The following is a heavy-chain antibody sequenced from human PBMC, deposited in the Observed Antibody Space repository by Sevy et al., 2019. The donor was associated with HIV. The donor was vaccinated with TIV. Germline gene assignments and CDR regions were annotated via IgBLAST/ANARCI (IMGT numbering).Heavy chain of an antibody. CDR3: XXXXXXYPLYFDY. Sequence: GGSLRLSCAASGFIFTNHAMHWVRQAPGKGLEWVSVISASADATHYADSVEGRFTISRDNSKNTLYLQMNSLKADDXXXXXXXXXXXXYPLYFDYWGQGTLVTVSS. D-gene: IGHD2-2*01. J-gene: IGHJ4*02. CDR1: GFIFTNHA. CDR2: ISASADAT. V-gene: IGHV3-23*01.